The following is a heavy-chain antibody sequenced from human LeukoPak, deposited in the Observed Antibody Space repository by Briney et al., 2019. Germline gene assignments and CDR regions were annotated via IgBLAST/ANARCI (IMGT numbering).Heavy chain of an antibody. CDR3: ATVASSLYYFDY. V-gene: IGHV1-69-2*01. Sequence: ASVKVSCKVSGYTSTDYYMHWVQQAPGKGLEWMGLVDPEDGETIYAEKFQGRVTITADTSTDTAYMELSSLISEDTAVYYCATVASSLYYFDYWGQGTLVTVSS. CDR1: GYTSTDYY. D-gene: IGHD6-6*01. CDR2: VDPEDGET. J-gene: IGHJ4*02.